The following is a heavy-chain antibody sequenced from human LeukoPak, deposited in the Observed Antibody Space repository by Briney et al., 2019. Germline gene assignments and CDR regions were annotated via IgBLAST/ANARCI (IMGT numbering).Heavy chain of an antibody. D-gene: IGHD3-10*01. CDR3: AKALGDGGPDY. V-gene: IGHV3-33*06. J-gene: IGHJ4*02. CDR1: GFTFSSYG. Sequence: GRSLRLSCAASGFTFSSYGMHWVRQAPGKGLEWVAVIWYDGSNKYYADSVRGRFTISRDNSKNTLYLQMNSLRAEDTAVYYCAKALGDGGPDYWGQGTLVTVSS. CDR2: IWYDGSNK.